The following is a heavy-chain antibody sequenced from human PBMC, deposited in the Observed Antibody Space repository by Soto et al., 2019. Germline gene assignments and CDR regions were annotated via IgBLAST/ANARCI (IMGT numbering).Heavy chain of an antibody. Sequence: XSLKVSCKASVYGSTSYGITWVRQAPGQGLEWMGWISAYNGNTNYAQKLQGRVTMTTDTSTSTAYMELRSLRSDDTAVYYCARVGGYDFWSGYFESSYYYYYYGMDVWGQGSTVTVSS. CDR2: ISAYNGNT. D-gene: IGHD3-3*01. CDR1: VYGSTSYG. CDR3: ARVGGYDFWSGYFESSYYYYYYGMDV. V-gene: IGHV1-18*04. J-gene: IGHJ6*02.